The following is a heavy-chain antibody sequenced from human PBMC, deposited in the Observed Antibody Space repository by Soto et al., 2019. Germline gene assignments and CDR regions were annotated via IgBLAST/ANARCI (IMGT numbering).Heavy chain of an antibody. V-gene: IGHV3-48*02. CDR2: ISSSSSTI. Sequence: EVQLVESGGGLVQPGGSLRLSCAASGFTFSSYSMNWVRQAPGKGLEWVSYISSSSSTIYYAVSVKGRFTISRDNAKNSLYLQMNSLRDEDTAVYYCARPLYYDSSGYYYGGFDYWGQGTLVTVSS. J-gene: IGHJ4*02. CDR1: GFTFSSYS. CDR3: ARPLYYDSSGYYYGGFDY. D-gene: IGHD3-22*01.